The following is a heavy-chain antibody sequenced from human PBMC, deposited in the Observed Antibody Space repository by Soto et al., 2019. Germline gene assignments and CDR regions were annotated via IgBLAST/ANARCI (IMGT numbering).Heavy chain of an antibody. CDR3: ARLRLKPKYYGMDV. J-gene: IGHJ6*02. D-gene: IGHD5-12*01. V-gene: IGHV4-59*01. CDR1: GGSISSYY. Sequence: SETLSLTCTVSGGSISSYYWSWIRQPPGKGLEWIGYIYYSGSTNYNPSLKSRVTISVDTSKNQFSLKLSSVTAADTAVYYCARLRLKPKYYGMDVWGQGTTVTV. CDR2: IYYSGST.